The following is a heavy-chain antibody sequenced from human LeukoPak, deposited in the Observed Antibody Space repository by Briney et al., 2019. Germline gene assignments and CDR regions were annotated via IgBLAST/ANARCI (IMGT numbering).Heavy chain of an antibody. V-gene: IGHV3-30*04. J-gene: IGHJ4*02. CDR3: ARESGVHYGDSTDY. D-gene: IGHD4-17*01. Sequence: PGRALRLSCAASGFTFSSYAMHWVRQAPGKGLEWVAVISYDGSNKYYAGSVKGGFTISRDNSKNTLSLQMNSMRAEDTAVYYCARESGVHYGDSTDYWGQGTLVTVSS. CDR2: ISYDGSNK. CDR1: GFTFSSYA.